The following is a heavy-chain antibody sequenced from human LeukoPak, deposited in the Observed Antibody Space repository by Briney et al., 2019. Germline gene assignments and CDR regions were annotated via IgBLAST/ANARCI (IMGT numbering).Heavy chain of an antibody. CDR1: GFTFSSYW. V-gene: IGHV3-23*01. CDR2: VSDSGGST. D-gene: IGHD3-22*01. CDR3: AKGAGYYYDY. Sequence: GGSLRLSCAASGFTFSSYWMSWVRQAPGKGLEWVSSVSDSGGSTVYADSVKGRFTISRDNSKNMLYLQMNSLRAEDTALYYCAKGAGYYYDYWGQGTLVTVSS. J-gene: IGHJ4*02.